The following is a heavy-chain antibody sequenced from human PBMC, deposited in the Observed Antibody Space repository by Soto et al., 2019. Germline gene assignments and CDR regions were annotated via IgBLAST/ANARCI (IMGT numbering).Heavy chain of an antibody. D-gene: IGHD1-1*01. CDR3: ARGLTTLPVFAFDI. CDR2: VYWNDDK. J-gene: IGHJ3*02. CDR1: GISLSTSGVG. V-gene: IGHV2-5*01. Sequence: PTQTLTLTCTLSGISLSTSGVGLGWIRQTPGKALDWLALVYWNDDKHYSPSLKSRLTITKDTSKNQAILTMTNLNPVDTATCYCARGLTTLPVFAFDIGGQGTVVTVSS.